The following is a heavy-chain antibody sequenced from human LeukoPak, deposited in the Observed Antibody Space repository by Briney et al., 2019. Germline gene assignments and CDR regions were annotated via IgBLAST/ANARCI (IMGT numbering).Heavy chain of an antibody. Sequence: ASVKVSCKASGGTFSSYAISWVRQAPGQGLEWMGRINPNSGGTNYAQKFQGRVTMTRDTSISTAYMELSRLRSDDTAVYYCARQTGGVDYWGQGTLVTVSS. V-gene: IGHV1-2*06. CDR2: INPNSGGT. J-gene: IGHJ4*02. D-gene: IGHD3-10*01. CDR1: GGTFSSYA. CDR3: ARQTGGVDY.